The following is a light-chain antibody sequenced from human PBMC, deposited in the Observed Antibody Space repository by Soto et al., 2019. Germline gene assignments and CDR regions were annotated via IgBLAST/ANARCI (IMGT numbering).Light chain of an antibody. CDR1: SGHSSYA. V-gene: IGLV4-69*01. Sequence: QPVLTQSPSASASLGASVKLTCTLSSGHSSYAIAWHQQQPEKGPRYLMKLNSDGSHSKGDGIPDRFSGSSSGAERYLTIPSLQSEDEADYYCQTWGNGVRVFGGGTKLTVL. CDR2: LNSDGSH. J-gene: IGLJ3*02. CDR3: QTWGNGVRV.